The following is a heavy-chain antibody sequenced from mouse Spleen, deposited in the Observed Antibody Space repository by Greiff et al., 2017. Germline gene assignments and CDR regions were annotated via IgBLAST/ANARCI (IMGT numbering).Heavy chain of an antibody. D-gene: IGHD1-1*01. Sequence: QVQLQQSGAELVKPGASVKLSCKTSGYTFTSYWIQWVKQRPGQGLGWIGEIFPGTGTTYYNEKFKGKATLTIDTSSSTAYMQLSSLTSEDSAVYFCAREGITTVVAKGNYAMDYWGQGTSVTVSS. V-gene: IGHV1S132*01. CDR1: GYTFTSYW. J-gene: IGHJ4*01. CDR2: IFPGTGTT. CDR3: AREGITTVVAKGNYAMDY.